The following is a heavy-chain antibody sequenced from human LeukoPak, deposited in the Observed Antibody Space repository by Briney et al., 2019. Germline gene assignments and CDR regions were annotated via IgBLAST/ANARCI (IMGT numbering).Heavy chain of an antibody. Sequence: GGSLRLSCAASGFKFSSYNMNWVRQAPGKGLEWVSSITSTSSYIYYADPVKGRFTISRDNAKNSLYLQMNSLRAEDTALYFCARDPYSGNYGNYYYYMDVWGKGTTVTISS. J-gene: IGHJ6*03. CDR2: ITSTSSYI. V-gene: IGHV3-21*01. D-gene: IGHD1-26*01. CDR1: GFKFSSYN. CDR3: ARDPYSGNYGNYYYYMDV.